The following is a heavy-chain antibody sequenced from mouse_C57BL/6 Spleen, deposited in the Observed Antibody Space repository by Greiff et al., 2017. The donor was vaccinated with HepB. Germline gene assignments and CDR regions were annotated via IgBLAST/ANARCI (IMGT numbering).Heavy chain of an antibody. CDR2: FYPGSGSI. Sequence: QVHVKQSGAELVKPGASVKLSCKASGYTFTEYTIHWVKQRSGQGLEWIGWFYPGSGSIKYNEKFKDKATLTADKSSSTVYMELSRLTSEDSAVYFCARHGKIYYYGSSYAMDYWGQGTSVTVSS. CDR1: GYTFTEYT. D-gene: IGHD1-1*01. V-gene: IGHV1-62-2*01. J-gene: IGHJ4*01. CDR3: ARHGKIYYYGSSYAMDY.